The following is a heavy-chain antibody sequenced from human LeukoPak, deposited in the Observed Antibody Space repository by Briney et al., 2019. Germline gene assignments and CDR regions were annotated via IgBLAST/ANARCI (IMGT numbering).Heavy chain of an antibody. CDR2: INNDGSSA. Sequence: GGSLRLSCAASGFTFSSYWMHWVRQTPGKGLIYISRINNDGSSANYADSVRGRFTISRDNAENTLYLQMNSLRAEDTAVYYCARDKIGYCTNGVCYTGVYFDYWGQGTLVTVSS. CDR3: ARDKIGYCTNGVCYTGVYFDY. J-gene: IGHJ4*02. D-gene: IGHD2-8*01. V-gene: IGHV3-74*01. CDR1: GFTFSSYW.